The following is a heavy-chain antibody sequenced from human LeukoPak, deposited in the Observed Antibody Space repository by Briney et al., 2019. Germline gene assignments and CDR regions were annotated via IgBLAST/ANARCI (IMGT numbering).Heavy chain of an antibody. CDR2: ISAYNGNT. CDR3: ARGPTIVVVPAADYMDV. CDR1: GYTFTSYG. V-gene: IGHV1-18*01. Sequence: ASVKVSCKASGYTFTSYGISWVRQAPGQGLEWMGWISAYNGNTNYAQKLQGRVTMTTDTSTSTAYMELRSLRSDDTAVYYCARGPTIVVVPAADYMDVWGKGTTVTVSS. J-gene: IGHJ6*03. D-gene: IGHD2-2*01.